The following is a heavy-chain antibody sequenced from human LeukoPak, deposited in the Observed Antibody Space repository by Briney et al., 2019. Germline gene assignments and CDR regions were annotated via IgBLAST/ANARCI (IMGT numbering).Heavy chain of an antibody. CDR3: ARDYDPDYYDSSGYSDY. Sequence: GGSLRLSCAASGFTFSRYWMHWVRQAPGKGPLWVSRINSDGSSTKYADTVEGRFVISRDNARNLLYLQMNSLRAEDTAVYYCARDYDPDYYDSSGYSDYWGQGTRVTVSS. V-gene: IGHV3-74*03. J-gene: IGHJ4*01. D-gene: IGHD3-22*01. CDR1: GFTFSRYW. CDR2: INSDGSST.